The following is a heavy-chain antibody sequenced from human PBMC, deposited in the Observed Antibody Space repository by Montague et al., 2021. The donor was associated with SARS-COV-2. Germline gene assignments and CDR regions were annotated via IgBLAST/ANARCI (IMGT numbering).Heavy chain of an antibody. CDR2: IYWNGGTT. CDR3: ARDHAYSNCIDY. V-gene: IGHV3-20*04. Sequence: SLRLSCAASGFSFDDYGMTWVRQTPGKGLEWVSGIYWNGGTTNYADSVEGRFTISRDNAKNSLYLQLNSLRAEDTAWYFCARDHAYSNCIDYWGQGILVTVSS. D-gene: IGHD3-16*01. CDR1: GFSFDDYG. J-gene: IGHJ4*02.